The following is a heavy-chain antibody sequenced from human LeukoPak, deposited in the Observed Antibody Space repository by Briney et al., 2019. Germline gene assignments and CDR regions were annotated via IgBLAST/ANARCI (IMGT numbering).Heavy chain of an antibody. CDR3: AREEVTNYYDSSACDY. J-gene: IGHJ4*02. D-gene: IGHD3-22*01. V-gene: IGHV4-39*07. Sequence: PSETLSLTCTVSGGSISSSSYYWGWIRQPPGKGLEWIGSIYYSGSTYYNPSLKSRVTISVDTSKNQFSLKLSSVTAADTAVYYCAREEVTNYYDSSACDYWGQGTLVTVSS. CDR1: GGSISSSSYY. CDR2: IYYSGST.